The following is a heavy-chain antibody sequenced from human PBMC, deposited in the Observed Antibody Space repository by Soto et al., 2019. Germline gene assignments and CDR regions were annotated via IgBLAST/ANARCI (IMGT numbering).Heavy chain of an antibody. CDR1: GFSLSTSGVG. Sequence: SGPTLVNPTQTLTLTCTFSGFSLSTSGVGVAWIRQPPGKPLEWLALIYWNDIKRYSPSLKSRLTITKDTSKNQVVLTMTSMDPVDTATYYCAHTRVPDTLEYWGQGTLVTVSS. J-gene: IGHJ4*01. CDR2: IYWNDIK. D-gene: IGHD2-2*01. CDR3: AHTRVPDTLEY. V-gene: IGHV2-5*01.